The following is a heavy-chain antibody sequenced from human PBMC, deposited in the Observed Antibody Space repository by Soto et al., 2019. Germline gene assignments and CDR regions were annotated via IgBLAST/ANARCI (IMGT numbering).Heavy chain of an antibody. D-gene: IGHD4-17*01. CDR2: IYYSGST. Sequence: SETLSLTCTVSGGSISSYYWSWIRQPPGKGLEWIGYIYYSGSTNYNPSLKSRVTISVDTSKNQFSLKLSSVTAADTAVYYCARDLYGDYEPNWFDPWGQGTLVTVSS. CDR1: GGSISSYY. J-gene: IGHJ5*02. V-gene: IGHV4-59*01. CDR3: ARDLYGDYEPNWFDP.